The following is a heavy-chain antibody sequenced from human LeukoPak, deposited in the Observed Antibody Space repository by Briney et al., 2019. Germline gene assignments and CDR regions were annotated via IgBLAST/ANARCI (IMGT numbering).Heavy chain of an antibody. CDR1: GYSFISYD. D-gene: IGHD1-7*01. CDR3: ARGSWITGSTSFYYHMDV. Sequence: ASVKVSCAASGYSFISYDINWVRQAPGQGREGMGWMNKNKCSTDYAQHGQGRVTMTRNSSITTVYMELNTLISEDTAVYYCARGSWITGSTSFYYHMDVWGKGTTVTVSS. J-gene: IGHJ6*03. CDR2: MNKNKCST. V-gene: IGHV1-8*01.